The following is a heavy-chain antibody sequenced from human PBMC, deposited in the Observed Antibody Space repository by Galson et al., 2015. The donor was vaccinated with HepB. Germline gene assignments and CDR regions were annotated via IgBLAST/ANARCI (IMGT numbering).Heavy chain of an antibody. D-gene: IGHD2-21*02. Sequence: SLRLSCAASGFTFSSYAMHWVRQAPGKGLEWVAVISYDGGNKYYADSVKGRFTISRDNSKNTLYLQMNSLRAEDTAVYYCARDLEPVVVTAIPNYYYYGMDVWGQGTTVTVSS. V-gene: IGHV3-30*04. CDR3: ARDLEPVVVTAIPNYYYYGMDV. CDR2: ISYDGGNK. J-gene: IGHJ6*02. CDR1: GFTFSSYA.